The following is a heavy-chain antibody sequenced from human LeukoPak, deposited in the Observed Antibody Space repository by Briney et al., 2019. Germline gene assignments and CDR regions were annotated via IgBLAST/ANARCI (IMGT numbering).Heavy chain of an antibody. CDR2: ISWNSENI. CDR1: GFTFDDYD. J-gene: IGHJ4*02. Sequence: GRSLRLSCAASGFTFDDYDMHWVRQAPGKGLEWVSGISWNSENIGYADSVKGRFTISRDNAKNSLYMQMNSLRAEDMAFYYCAKGSSSWYPAPSYFDYWGQGSLVTVSS. V-gene: IGHV3-9*03. CDR3: AKGSSSWYPAPSYFDY. D-gene: IGHD6-13*01.